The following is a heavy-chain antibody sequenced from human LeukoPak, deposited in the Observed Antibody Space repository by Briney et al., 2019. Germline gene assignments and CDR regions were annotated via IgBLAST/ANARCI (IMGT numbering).Heavy chain of an antibody. CDR2: IIPIFGTA. J-gene: IGHJ4*02. D-gene: IGHD5-24*01. V-gene: IGHV1-69*05. Sequence: SVKVSCKASGGTFSSYAISWGRQAPGQGVGWRGRIIPIFGTANYAQKFQGRVTITTDESTSTAYMELSSLRFEDTAVDYCARVRRDGYNQNYFDYWGQGTLVTVSS. CDR1: GGTFSSYA. CDR3: ARVRRDGYNQNYFDY.